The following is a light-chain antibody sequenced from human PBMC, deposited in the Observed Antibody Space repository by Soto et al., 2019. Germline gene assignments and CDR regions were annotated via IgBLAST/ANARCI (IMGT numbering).Light chain of an antibody. V-gene: IGKV3-20*01. Sequence: IVLTQAPGTLSLSPGERATLSCRASQSVPSDWLAWYRHKPGQAPRLLIYGACSRATGVPDRVSGSGSGTEFPFTINRLEREEFAVYYCQQYGHFPYTFGHRTKLEIK. CDR1: QSVPSDW. J-gene: IGKJ2*01. CDR2: GAC. CDR3: QQYGHFPYT.